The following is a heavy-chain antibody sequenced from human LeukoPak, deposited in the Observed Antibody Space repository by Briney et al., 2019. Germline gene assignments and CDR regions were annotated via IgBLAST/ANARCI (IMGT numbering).Heavy chain of an antibody. CDR2: IKQDGSEK. J-gene: IGHJ3*02. D-gene: IGHD2-2*01. Sequence: GGSLRLSCAASGFTFSSYAMSWVRQAPGKGLEWVANIKQDGSEKYYVDSVKGRFTISRDNAKNSLYLQMNSLRAEDTAVYYCARGYCSSTSCYQEGAFDIWGQGTMVTVSS. V-gene: IGHV3-7*04. CDR1: GFTFSSYA. CDR3: ARGYCSSTSCYQEGAFDI.